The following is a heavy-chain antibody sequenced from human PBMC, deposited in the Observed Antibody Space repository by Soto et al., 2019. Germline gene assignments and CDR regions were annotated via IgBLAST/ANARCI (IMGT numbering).Heavy chain of an antibody. CDR3: ARDVLRYCSRTSCSWFDP. V-gene: IGHV1-18*01. D-gene: IGHD2-2*01. J-gene: IGHJ5*02. CDR1: GYTFTSYG. Sequence: ASLKVSCTASGYTFTSYGISWVRQAPGQGLEWMGWISAYNGNTNYAQKLQGRVTMTTDTSTSTAYMELRSLRSDDTAVYYCARDVLRYCSRTSCSWFDPWGQVTLFTVPS. CDR2: ISAYNGNT.